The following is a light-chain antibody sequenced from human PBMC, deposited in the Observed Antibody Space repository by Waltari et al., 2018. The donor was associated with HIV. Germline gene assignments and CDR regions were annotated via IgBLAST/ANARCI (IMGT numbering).Light chain of an antibody. CDR2: DVT. V-gene: IGLV2-11*01. CDR3: CSYAGSLYV. CDR1: SSDVVAYHY. J-gene: IGLJ1*01. Sequence: QSALTQPRSVSGSPGQSVTMSCTGTSSDVVAYHYVSRYHPNPGKDPTLMVYDVTTRPSGVPECFSGSKSGNTASLTISGLQAEDEADYYCCSYAGSLYVFGTGTKVTVL.